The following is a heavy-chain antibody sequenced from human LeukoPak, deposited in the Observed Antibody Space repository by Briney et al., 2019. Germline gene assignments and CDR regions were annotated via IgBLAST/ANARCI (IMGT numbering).Heavy chain of an antibody. D-gene: IGHD3-10*01. CDR2: IYYSGST. CDR1: GGSISSSSYY. J-gene: IGHJ4*02. CDR3: ARFLPDYYGSGGDY. Sequence: PSETLSLTCTVSGGSISSSSYYWGWIRQPPGKGLEWIGYIYYSGSTNYNPSLKSRVTISVDTSKNQFSLKLSSVTAADTAVYYCARFLPDYYGSGGDYWGQGTLVTVSS. V-gene: IGHV4-61*05.